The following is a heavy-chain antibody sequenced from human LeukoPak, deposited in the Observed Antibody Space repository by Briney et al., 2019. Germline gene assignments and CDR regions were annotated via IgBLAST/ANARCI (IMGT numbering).Heavy chain of an antibody. CDR1: GFTFSSYG. CDR2: IRYDGSNK. D-gene: IGHD3-3*01. V-gene: IGHV3-30*02. Sequence: GGSLRLSCAASGFTFSSYGMHWVRQAPGKGLEWVTFIRYDGSNKYYADSVKGRFTISRDNSKNTLYLQMNSLRAEDTAVYYCAKDLYGITIFGVGPHIDYWGQGTLVTVSS. J-gene: IGHJ4*02. CDR3: AKDLYGITIFGVGPHIDY.